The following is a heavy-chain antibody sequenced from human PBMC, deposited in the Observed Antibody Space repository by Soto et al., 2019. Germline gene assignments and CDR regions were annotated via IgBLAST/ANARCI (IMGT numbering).Heavy chain of an antibody. CDR1: GYSFTSYW. D-gene: IGHD3-10*01. V-gene: IGHV5-51*01. J-gene: IGHJ3*01. CDR2: IYPGDSDT. Sequence: PGESLKISCKGSGYSFTSYWIGWVRQMPGKGLEWMGIIYPGDSDTRYSPSFQGQVTISADKSISTAYLQWSSLKASDTAMYYCATSGKLEGEKVYDAFDFWGQGTMVTVSS. CDR3: ATSGKLEGEKVYDAFDF.